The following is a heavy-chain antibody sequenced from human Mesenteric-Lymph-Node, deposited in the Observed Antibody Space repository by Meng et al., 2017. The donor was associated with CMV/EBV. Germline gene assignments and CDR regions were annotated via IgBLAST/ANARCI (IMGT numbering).Heavy chain of an antibody. V-gene: IGHV3-7*01. Sequence: GESLKISCAASGFTFSASWMSWVRQSPGKGLEWVANIRQDGSEKYYVDSVKGRFTISRDNAKNSLYLQMNSLRAEDTAVYYCARVPPPRCNNGVCYPYFDYWGQGTLVTVSS. CDR3: ARVPPPRCNNGVCYPYFDY. CDR2: IRQDGSEK. D-gene: IGHD2-8*01. CDR1: GFTFSASW. J-gene: IGHJ4*02.